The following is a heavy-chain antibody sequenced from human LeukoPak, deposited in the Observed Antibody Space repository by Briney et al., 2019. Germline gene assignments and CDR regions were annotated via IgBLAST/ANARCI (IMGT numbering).Heavy chain of an antibody. Sequence: ASVKVSCKASGYTFTGYYMHWVRQAPGQGLEWMGWTNPNNGGTNYAQKFQGRVTMTRDTSISTAYMELSRLRSGDTAVYYCARDRETGYDAFDIWGQGTMVTVSS. CDR1: GYTFTGYY. CDR3: ARDRETGYDAFDI. J-gene: IGHJ3*02. V-gene: IGHV1-2*02. CDR2: TNPNNGGT. D-gene: IGHD3-22*01.